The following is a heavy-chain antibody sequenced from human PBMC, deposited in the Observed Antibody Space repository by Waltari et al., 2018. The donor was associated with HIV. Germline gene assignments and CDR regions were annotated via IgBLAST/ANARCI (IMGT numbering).Heavy chain of an antibody. CDR3: ATDLQYSSGWYGY. J-gene: IGHJ4*02. D-gene: IGHD6-19*01. V-gene: IGHV1-24*01. CDR1: VHTLSELS. Sequence: QVQLVQSGAEVQKHRASVKVSCQVCVHTLSELSMHWVGQAPGKGLEWMGGFDPEDGETIYAQKFQGRVTMTEDTSTDTAYMELSSLRSEDTAVYYCATDLQYSSGWYGYWGQGTLVTVSS. CDR2: FDPEDGET.